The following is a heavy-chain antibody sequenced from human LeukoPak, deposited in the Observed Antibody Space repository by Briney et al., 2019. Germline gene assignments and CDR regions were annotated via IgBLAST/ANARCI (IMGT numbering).Heavy chain of an antibody. CDR3: ARDFGAYCGGDCSFDY. Sequence: ASVKVSRKASGYTFTSYGISWVRQAPGQGLEWMGWISAYNGNTNYAQKLQGRVTMTTDTSTSTAYMELRSLRSDDTAVYYCARDFGAYCGGDCSFDYWGQGTLVTVSS. CDR2: ISAYNGNT. D-gene: IGHD2-21*02. V-gene: IGHV1-18*01. CDR1: GYTFTSYG. J-gene: IGHJ4*02.